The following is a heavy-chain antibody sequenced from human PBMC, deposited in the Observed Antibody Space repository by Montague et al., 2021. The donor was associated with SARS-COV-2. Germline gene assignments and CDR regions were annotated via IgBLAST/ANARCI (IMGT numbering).Heavy chain of an antibody. J-gene: IGHJ5*02. Sequence: SETLSLTCTVSGGSISSSSYYWGWIRQPPGKGLEWIGSIYYSGSTYYNPSLKSRVTISVDMSKNQFSLKLSSVTAADTAVYYCARQKRRITIFGVVIPPVLPWFDPWGQGTLVTVSS. CDR1: GGSISSSSYY. V-gene: IGHV4-39*01. D-gene: IGHD3-3*01. CDR2: IYYSGST. CDR3: ARQKRRITIFGVVIPPVLPWFDP.